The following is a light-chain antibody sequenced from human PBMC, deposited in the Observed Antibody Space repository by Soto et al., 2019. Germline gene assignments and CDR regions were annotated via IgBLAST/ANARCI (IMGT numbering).Light chain of an antibody. V-gene: IGKV3-20*01. CDR2: GAS. J-gene: IGKJ1*01. CDR1: ETVNSNY. Sequence: DIVLTQSPGTLSLSPGERATLSCRASETVNSNYLAWYQHKRGQAPRLLIYGASSRATGIPDRFSGSGSGTDFTLTITRLEPEDFASYYCQQYGMSRTFGQGTKVEIK. CDR3: QQYGMSRT.